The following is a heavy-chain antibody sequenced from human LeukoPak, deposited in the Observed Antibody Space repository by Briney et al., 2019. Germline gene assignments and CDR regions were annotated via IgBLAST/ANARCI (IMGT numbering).Heavy chain of an antibody. CDR2: ISAGGDFV. J-gene: IGHJ6*03. CDR1: GFTFNTYG. V-gene: IGHV3-21*01. Sequence: GGSLRLSCAASGFTFNTYGLHWVRQAPGKGLEWVSSISAGGDFVYYGDSVKGRFTISRDNVKNTLYLQMSSLSSEDTAVYYCGRERNAYYMDVWGKGTTVTVSS. CDR3: GRERNAYYMDV.